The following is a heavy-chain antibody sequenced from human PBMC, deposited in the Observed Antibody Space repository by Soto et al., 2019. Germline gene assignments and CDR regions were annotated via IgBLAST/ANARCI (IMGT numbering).Heavy chain of an antibody. CDR1: GFTFSSYS. CDR2: ISSSSSTI. J-gene: IGHJ6*02. Sequence: EVQLVESGGGLVQPGGSLRLSCAASGFTFSSYSMNWVRQAPGKGLEWVSYISSSSSTIYYADSVKGRFTISRDNAKNSLYQQMNSLRDEDTAVYYCARVQDGDYAYYYYGMDVWGQGTTVTVSS. CDR3: ARVQDGDYAYYYYGMDV. V-gene: IGHV3-48*02. D-gene: IGHD4-17*01.